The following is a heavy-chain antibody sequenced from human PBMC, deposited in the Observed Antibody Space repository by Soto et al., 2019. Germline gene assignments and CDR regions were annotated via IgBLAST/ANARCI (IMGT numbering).Heavy chain of an antibody. CDR2: ISSSGSTI. J-gene: IGHJ3*02. V-gene: IGHV3-11*01. CDR3: ARDVVVDDAFDI. CDR1: GFPFGDYY. Sequence: SLSLSCPPSGFPFGDYYINWIRQAPGKGLERVSYISSSGSTIYYADSVKGRFTISRDNAKNSLYLQMNSLRAEDTAVYYCARDVVVDDAFDIWGQGTMVTVSS. D-gene: IGHD2-15*01.